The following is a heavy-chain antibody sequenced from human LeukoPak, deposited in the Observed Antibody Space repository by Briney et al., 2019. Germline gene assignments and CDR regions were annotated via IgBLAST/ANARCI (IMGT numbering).Heavy chain of an antibody. J-gene: IGHJ4*02. CDR1: GGSISSYY. V-gene: IGHV4-59*01. CDR2: IYYSGST. D-gene: IGHD3-10*01. Sequence: SETLSLTCTVSGGSISSYYWSWIRQPPGKGLEWIGYIYYSGSTNYNPSLKSRVTISVDTSKNQFSLQLSSVTAADTAVYYCARAGYYGSGFDYWGQGTLVTVSS. CDR3: ARAGYYGSGFDY.